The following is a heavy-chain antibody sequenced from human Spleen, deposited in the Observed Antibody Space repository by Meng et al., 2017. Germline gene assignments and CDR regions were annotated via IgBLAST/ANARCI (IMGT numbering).Heavy chain of an antibody. CDR3: ANTLGY. D-gene: IGHD2/OR15-2a*01. Sequence: GPLKIPCKGSGYIFTNSWIGWVRQMPGKGLEWMGLIYPGDSDTRYSPSFQGQVTISADKSISTAYLQWSSLKASDTAIYYCANTLGYWGQGTLVTVSS. V-gene: IGHV5-51*01. CDR1: GYIFTNSW. CDR2: IYPGDSDT. J-gene: IGHJ4*02.